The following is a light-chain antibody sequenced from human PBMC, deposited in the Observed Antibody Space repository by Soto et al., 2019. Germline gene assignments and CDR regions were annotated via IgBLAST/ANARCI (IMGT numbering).Light chain of an antibody. CDR1: QSVTSSY. CDR2: GAS. J-gene: IGKJ1*01. Sequence: EIVLTQPPGTLSLSPGERATLSCRASQSVTSSYLTWYQQKPGQAPRLLIYGASNRATGIPDRFSGSGSGTDFTLSISRLEPEDFAVYYCQQYGSSLSWTFGQGTKV. V-gene: IGKV3-20*01. CDR3: QQYGSSLSWT.